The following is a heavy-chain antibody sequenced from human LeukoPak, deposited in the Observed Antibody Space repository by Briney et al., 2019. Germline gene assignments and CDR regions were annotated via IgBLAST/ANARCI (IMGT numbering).Heavy chain of an antibody. J-gene: IGHJ4*02. CDR2: IYYIGST. CDR1: GGSISSSSYY. CDR3: ASGYSGYERTGIDY. D-gene: IGHD5-12*01. V-gene: IGHV4-39*01. Sequence: PSEALSLTCTVSGGSISSSSYYWGWIRQPPGKGLQWIGSIYYIGSTYYNPSLKSRVTISVDTSKNQFSLKLSSVTAADTAVYYCASGYSGYERTGIDYWGQGTLVTVSS.